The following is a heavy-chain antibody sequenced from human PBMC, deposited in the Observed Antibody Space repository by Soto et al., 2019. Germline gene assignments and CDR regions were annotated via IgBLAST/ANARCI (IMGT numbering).Heavy chain of an antibody. CDR3: ARESGYSDDPVDY. CDR2: ISPSGRDT. J-gene: IGHJ4*02. CDR1: GFTFSSYD. Sequence: GGSLRLSCAASGFTFSSYDISWIRHAPGKGLEWVSSISPSGRDTYYADSVKGRFTISRDNSKNTLYLQMNSLSDEDTALYYCARESGYSDDPVDYWRQGTLVTVSS. V-gene: IGHV3-23*01. D-gene: IGHD5-18*01.